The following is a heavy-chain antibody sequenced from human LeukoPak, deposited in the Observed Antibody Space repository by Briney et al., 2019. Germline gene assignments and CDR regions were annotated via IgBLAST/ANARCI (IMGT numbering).Heavy chain of an antibody. CDR3: ARDFGETSLPNWFDP. Sequence: SETLSLTCSVSGMSITSRHYWGWIRQPPGKGLEWIGSTSHSDSPYYNPSLESRVTISLDTSRNQFSLKLTSATAADTAVYYCARDFGETSLPNWFDPWGQGTLVIVSS. CDR1: GMSITSRHY. V-gene: IGHV4-38-2*02. J-gene: IGHJ5*02. CDR2: TSHSDSP. D-gene: IGHD3-16*01.